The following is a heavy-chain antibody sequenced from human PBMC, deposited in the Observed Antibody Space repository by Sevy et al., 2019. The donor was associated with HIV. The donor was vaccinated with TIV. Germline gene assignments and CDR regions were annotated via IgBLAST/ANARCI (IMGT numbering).Heavy chain of an antibody. J-gene: IGHJ3*01. V-gene: IGHV3-9*01. D-gene: IGHD6-19*01. CDR2: LSWNSGTI. Sequence: GGSLRLSCAASGFSLDDYAIHWVRQAPGKGLEWVSGLSWNSGTIDYADSVKGRFTISRDNAKKSLYLQMNSLSTEDTALYYCAKGAGQWLGDAFDVWGQGPMVTVSS. CDR3: AKGAGQWLGDAFDV. CDR1: GFSLDDYA.